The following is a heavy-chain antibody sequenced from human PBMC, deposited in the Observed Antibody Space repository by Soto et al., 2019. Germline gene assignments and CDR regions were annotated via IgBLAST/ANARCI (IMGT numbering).Heavy chain of an antibody. CDR3: SREGSCSGGSCYLAYYYYYMDV. Sequence: GASVKVSCKASGYTFTSYYMHWVRQAPGQGLEWMGIINPSGGSTSYAQKFKGRVTMTRDTSTSTVYMELSSLRSEDTAVYYCSREGSCSGGSCYLAYYYYYMDVWGKGTTVTVSS. J-gene: IGHJ6*03. CDR1: GYTFTSYY. CDR2: INPSGGST. D-gene: IGHD2-15*01. V-gene: IGHV1-46*03.